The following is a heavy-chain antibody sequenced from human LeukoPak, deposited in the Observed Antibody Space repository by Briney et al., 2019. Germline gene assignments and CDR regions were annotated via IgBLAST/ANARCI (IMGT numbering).Heavy chain of an antibody. V-gene: IGHV3-33*08. CDR1: GFTFSSYG. D-gene: IGHD3-3*01. J-gene: IGHJ3*02. CDR2: IWYDGSNK. Sequence: GGSLRLSCAASGFTFSSYGMHWVRQAPGKGLEWVAVIWYDGSNKYYADSVKGRFTISRDNSKNTLYLQMNSLRAEDTAVYYCARVRYDFWSGYYAPDAFDIWGQGTMVTVSS. CDR3: ARVRYDFWSGYYAPDAFDI.